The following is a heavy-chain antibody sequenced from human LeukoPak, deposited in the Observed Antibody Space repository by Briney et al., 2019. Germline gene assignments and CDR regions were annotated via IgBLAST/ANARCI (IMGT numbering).Heavy chain of an antibody. CDR1: GFTLSSYW. V-gene: IGHV3-74*03. J-gene: IGHJ4*02. Sequence: GGSLRLSCAASGFTLSSYWMHWVRQDPGKGLVWVSRINNDGGTTYADPVKGRFTISRDNAKNTLYLQMNGLRVEDTAIYYCARSGWPYYFDYWGQGTLVSVSS. CDR3: ARSGWPYYFDY. D-gene: IGHD5-24*01. CDR2: INNDGGT.